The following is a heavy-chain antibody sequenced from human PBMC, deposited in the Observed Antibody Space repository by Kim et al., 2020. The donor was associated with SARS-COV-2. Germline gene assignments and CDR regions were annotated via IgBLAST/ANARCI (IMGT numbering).Heavy chain of an antibody. J-gene: IGHJ3*02. CDR3: ARDRLDYDYVWGSYHLDAFDI. D-gene: IGHD3-16*02. Sequence: GGSLRLSCAASGFTFSSYGMHWVRQAPGKGLEWVAVIWYDGSNKYYADSVKGRFTISRDNSKNTLYLQMNSLRAEDTAVYYCARDRLDYDYVWGSYHLDAFDIWGQGTMVTVSS. CDR1: GFTFSSYG. CDR2: IWYDGSNK. V-gene: IGHV3-33*01.